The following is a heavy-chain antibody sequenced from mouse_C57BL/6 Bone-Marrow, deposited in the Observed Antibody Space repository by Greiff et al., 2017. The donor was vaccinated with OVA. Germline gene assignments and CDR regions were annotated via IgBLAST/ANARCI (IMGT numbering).Heavy chain of an antibody. V-gene: IGHV1-42*01. CDR1: GYSFTGYY. CDR2: INPSTGGT. D-gene: IGHD2-3*01. CDR3: ARRWLLLMDY. Sequence: VHVKQSGPELVKPGASVKISCKASGYSFTGYYMNWVKQSPEKSLEWIGEINPSTGGTTYNQKFKAKATLTVDKSSSTAYMQLKSLTSEDSAVYYCARRWLLLMDYWGQGTSVTVSS. J-gene: IGHJ4*01.